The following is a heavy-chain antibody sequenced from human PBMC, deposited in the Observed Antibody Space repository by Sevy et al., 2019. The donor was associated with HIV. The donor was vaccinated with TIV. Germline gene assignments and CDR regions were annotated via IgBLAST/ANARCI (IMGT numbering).Heavy chain of an antibody. D-gene: IGHD3-9*01. CDR1: GFTVSGNY. V-gene: IGHV3-53*01. J-gene: IGHJ4*02. CDR3: ARARTPLTDYEA. Sequence: GGSLRLSCAASGFTVSGNYMSWVRQAPGKGLEWVSIIYRTGYTYYADSVKGRFTVSRDNSKNMVFLQMNSLRAEDTAVYYCARARTPLTDYEAWGQGTLVTVSS. CDR2: IYRTGYT.